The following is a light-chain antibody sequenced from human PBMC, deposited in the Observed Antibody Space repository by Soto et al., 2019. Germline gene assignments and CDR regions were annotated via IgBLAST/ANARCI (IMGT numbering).Light chain of an antibody. Sequence: DIQMTQSPSTLSASVGERVTITCRASQSISSWLAWYQQKPGKAPKLLIYKASSLESGVPPRFSGSGSGTEFTLTISSLQPDDFATYYCQQYNSYPWTFGQGTKVDIK. J-gene: IGKJ1*01. CDR2: KAS. CDR3: QQYNSYPWT. V-gene: IGKV1-5*03. CDR1: QSISSW.